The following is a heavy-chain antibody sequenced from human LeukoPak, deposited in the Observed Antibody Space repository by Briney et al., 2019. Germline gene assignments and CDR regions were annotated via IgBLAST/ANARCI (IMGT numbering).Heavy chain of an antibody. CDR3: ARGRGGLMVRGVITTPFDY. D-gene: IGHD3-10*01. CDR1: GGSISSYY. J-gene: IGHJ4*02. CDR2: ISDIGSI. V-gene: IGHV4-59*12. Sequence: PSETLSLTCTVSGGSISSYYWSWIRQPPGKGLEWIAYISDIGSINYNPSLKSRVTISLDTSKNQFSLKLSSVTAADTAVYYCARGRGGLMVRGVITTPFDYWGQGTLVTVSS.